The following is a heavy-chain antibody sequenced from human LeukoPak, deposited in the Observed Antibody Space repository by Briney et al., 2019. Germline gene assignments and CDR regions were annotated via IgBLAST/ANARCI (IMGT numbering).Heavy chain of an antibody. Sequence: SETLSLTCTVSGGSIGSYFWSWIRQPPGKGLEWIGYIHYSGETNYNPSLSSRVTIAMDTSKNQFSLNLRSVTAADTAVYYCARDLTFDYWGQGALVTVSS. CDR2: IHYSGET. J-gene: IGHJ4*02. CDR1: GGSIGSYF. V-gene: IGHV4-59*12. CDR3: ARDLTFDY.